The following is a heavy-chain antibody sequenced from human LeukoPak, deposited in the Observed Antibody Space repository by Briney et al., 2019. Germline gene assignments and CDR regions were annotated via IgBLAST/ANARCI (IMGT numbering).Heavy chain of an antibody. Sequence: SETLSLTCTVSGGSISSSSYYWGWIRQPPGKGLEWIGYIYYSGSTNYNPSLKSRVSISVDTSKNQFSLKLGSVTAADTAVYYCARRMPAGTVDYWGQGTLVTVSS. D-gene: IGHD6-19*01. CDR2: IYYSGST. J-gene: IGHJ4*02. V-gene: IGHV4-61*05. CDR3: ARRMPAGTVDY. CDR1: GGSISSSSYY.